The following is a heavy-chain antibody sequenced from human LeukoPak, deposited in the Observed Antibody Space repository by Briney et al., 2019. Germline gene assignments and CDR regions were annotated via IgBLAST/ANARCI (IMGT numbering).Heavy chain of an antibody. V-gene: IGHV1-46*01. D-gene: IGHD3-9*01. CDR3: ARGLRYFDWLVY. CDR2: INPSGGST. Sequence: GASVKVSSKASGYTFTSYYMHWVRQAPGQGLEWMGIINPSGGSTSYAQKFQGRVTMTRDTSTSTVYMELSRLRSDDTAVYYCARGLRYFDWLVYWGQGTLVTVSS. CDR1: GYTFTSYY. J-gene: IGHJ4*02.